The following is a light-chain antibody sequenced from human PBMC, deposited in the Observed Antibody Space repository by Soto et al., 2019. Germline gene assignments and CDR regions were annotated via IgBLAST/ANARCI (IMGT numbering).Light chain of an antibody. CDR1: QSGSSY. CDR2: DAS. Sequence: EIVLTQSPATLSLSPGEIATHSCRASQSGSSYLAWYQQKPGQAPRLPIFDASNRSTCIPARFSGCGSGNDFTLTISSLEREDFAVYSCQQRSNWPPGGITFGQGTRLEIK. CDR3: QQRSNWPPGGIT. V-gene: IGKV3-11*01. J-gene: IGKJ5*01.